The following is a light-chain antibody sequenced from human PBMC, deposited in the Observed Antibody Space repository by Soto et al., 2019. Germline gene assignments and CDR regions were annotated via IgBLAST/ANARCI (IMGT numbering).Light chain of an antibody. CDR2: GNS. J-gene: IGLJ2*01. CDR1: SSNIGAGYD. CDR3: QSYDSSLRVV. Sequence: QSALTQPPSVSGAPGQRVTISCTGSSSNIGAGYDVHWYQQLPGTAPKLLIYGNSNRPSGVPDRFSGSKSGTSASLAITGLQAEDEADYYCQSYDSSLRVVLGGGTKLTVL. V-gene: IGLV1-40*01.